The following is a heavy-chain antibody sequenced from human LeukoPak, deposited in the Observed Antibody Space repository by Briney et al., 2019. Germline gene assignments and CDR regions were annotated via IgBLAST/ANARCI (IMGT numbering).Heavy chain of an antibody. CDR3: ARVRGSPPRWIDY. CDR2: ISSSGSII. CDR1: GFTFSSYE. J-gene: IGHJ4*02. V-gene: IGHV3-48*03. D-gene: IGHD3-16*01. Sequence: PPGGSLRLSCAASGFTFSSYEMNWVRQAPGKGLEWVSYISSSGSIIYYVDSVKGRFTISRDNSKNTLYLQMNSLRAEDTAVYYCARVRGSPPRWIDYWGQGTLVTVSS.